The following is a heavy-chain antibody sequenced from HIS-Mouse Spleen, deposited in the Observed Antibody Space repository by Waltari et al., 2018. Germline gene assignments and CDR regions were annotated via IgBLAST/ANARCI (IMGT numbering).Heavy chain of an antibody. J-gene: IGHJ6*02. CDR2: ISGSGGST. CDR1: GFTFSSYA. CDR3: AKEGVVLMVYANSDYYYGMDV. Sequence: EVQLLESGGGLVQPGGSLRLSCAASGFTFSSYAMSWVRQAPGKGLEWVSAISGSGGSTYYADSVKGRFTISRDNAKNTLYLQMNSLRAEDTAVYYCAKEGVVLMVYANSDYYYGMDVWGQGTTVTVSS. D-gene: IGHD2-8*01. V-gene: IGHV3-23*01.